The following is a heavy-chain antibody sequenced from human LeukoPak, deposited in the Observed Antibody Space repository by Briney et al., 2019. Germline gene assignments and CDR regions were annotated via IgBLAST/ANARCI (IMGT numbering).Heavy chain of an antibody. V-gene: IGHV4-59*01. CDR1: GDSISSYY. CDR2: IYYSGST. CDR3: ARDAYDSVSWFDP. Sequence: SETLSLTCTVSGDSISSYYWSWIRQPPGKGLEWIGYIYYSGSTNYNPSLKSRVTISLDTSKNQFSLKLTSVTDADTAVYYCARDAYDSVSWFDPWGQGTLVTVSS. D-gene: IGHD3-22*01. J-gene: IGHJ5*02.